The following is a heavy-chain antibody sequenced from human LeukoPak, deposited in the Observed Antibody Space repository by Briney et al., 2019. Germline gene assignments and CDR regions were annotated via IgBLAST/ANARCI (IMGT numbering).Heavy chain of an antibody. J-gene: IGHJ4*02. D-gene: IGHD3-22*01. CDR1: GGSISSYY. V-gene: IGHV4-59*01. CDR3: ARGVGYYDSSGYYLLYFDY. CDR2: IYYSGST. Sequence: PSETLSLTCTVSGGSISSYYWSWIRQPPGKGLEWIGYIYYSGSTNYNPSLKSRVTISVDTSKNQFSLKLSSVTAADTAVYYCARGVGYYDSSGYYLLYFDYWGQGTLVTVSS.